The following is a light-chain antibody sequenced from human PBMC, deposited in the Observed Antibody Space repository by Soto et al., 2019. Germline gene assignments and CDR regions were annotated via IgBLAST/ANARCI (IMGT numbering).Light chain of an antibody. CDR1: QSVSSN. V-gene: IGKV3-15*01. CDR2: GAS. Sequence: VMTQSPATLSVSPGERATLSCRASQSVSSNLAWYQQKPGQAPRLLIYGASTRATGIPARFSGSWSGTEFTLTISSLQSEDFAVYYGQQYNNWPRTFGQGTKVEIK. J-gene: IGKJ1*01. CDR3: QQYNNWPRT.